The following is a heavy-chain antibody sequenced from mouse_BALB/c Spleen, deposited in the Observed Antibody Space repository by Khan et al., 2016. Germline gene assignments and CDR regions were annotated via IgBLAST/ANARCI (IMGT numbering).Heavy chain of an antibody. D-gene: IGHD1-2*01. CDR2: ISHSGDS. CDR1: GDSITSGH. CDR3: ATLDYYGSAFAY. Sequence: EVQLQESGPSLAKPSQTLSLTCSVTGDSITSGHWNWIRKFPGNKFDFMGYISHSGDSYYNPSLKSRISITRDTSKNQYYLQLNSVTTEDTATYYCATLDYYGSAFAYCGQGTLVTVSA. J-gene: IGHJ3*01. V-gene: IGHV3-8*02.